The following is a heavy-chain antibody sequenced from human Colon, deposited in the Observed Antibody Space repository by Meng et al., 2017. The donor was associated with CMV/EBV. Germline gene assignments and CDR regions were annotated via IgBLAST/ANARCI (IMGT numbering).Heavy chain of an antibody. D-gene: IGHD3-22*01. J-gene: IGHJ1*01. CDR2: INPNSGGT. Sequence: QVQLLTSGAEVKRPGAPVKLCCKVSGYTFTGYCMHWMRQAPGQGLEWMGGINPNSGGTNYAQKFQGRVTMTRDTSISTAYMELSRLRSDDTAVYYCATVSSGYYLYFQHWGQGTLVTVSS. V-gene: IGHV1-2*02. CDR1: GYTFTGYC. CDR3: ATVSSGYYLYFQH.